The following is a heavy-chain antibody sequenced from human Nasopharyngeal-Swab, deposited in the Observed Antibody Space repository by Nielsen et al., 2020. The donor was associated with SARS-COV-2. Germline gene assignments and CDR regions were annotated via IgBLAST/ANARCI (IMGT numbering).Heavy chain of an antibody. Sequence: WIRQPPGKGLEWIGEINHSGSTNYNPSLKSRVTISVDTSKNQFFLKLSSLSAADTAVYYCARGLSSGPFDYWGQGTLVTVSS. CDR2: INHSGST. V-gene: IGHV4-34*01. CDR3: ARGLSSGPFDY. J-gene: IGHJ4*02. D-gene: IGHD6-19*01.